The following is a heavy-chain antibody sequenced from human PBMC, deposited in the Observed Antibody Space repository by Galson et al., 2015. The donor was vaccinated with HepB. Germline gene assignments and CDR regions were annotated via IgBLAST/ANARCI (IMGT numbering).Heavy chain of an antibody. CDR1: GFTVSSNY. Sequence: SLRLSCAASGFTVSSNYMSWVRQAPGKGLEWVSVIYSGGSTYYADSVKGRFTISRDNSKNTLYLQMNSLRAEDTAVYYCARARPTIAFDIWGQGTMVTVSS. J-gene: IGHJ3*02. CDR2: IYSGGST. V-gene: IGHV3-53*01. D-gene: IGHD4/OR15-4a*01. CDR3: ARARPTIAFDI.